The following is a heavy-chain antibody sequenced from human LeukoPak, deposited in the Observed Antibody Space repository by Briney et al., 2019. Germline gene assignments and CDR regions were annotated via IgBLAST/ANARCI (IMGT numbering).Heavy chain of an antibody. V-gene: IGHV1-8*03. J-gene: IGHJ4*02. Sequence: ASVKVSCKASGYTFSSYDINWVRQATGQGLEWMGWMNPNSGDRGYAQKFQGRVTITRNTSISTAYMELSSLRSEDTAVYYCARGSNGVPFDYWGQGTLVTVSS. CDR2: MNPNSGDR. D-gene: IGHD2-8*01. CDR1: GYTFSSYD. CDR3: ARGSNGVPFDY.